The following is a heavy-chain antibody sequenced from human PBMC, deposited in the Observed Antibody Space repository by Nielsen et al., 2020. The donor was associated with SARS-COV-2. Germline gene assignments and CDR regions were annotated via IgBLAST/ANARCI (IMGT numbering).Heavy chain of an antibody. D-gene: IGHD2-21*01. CDR2: IYYSGST. CDR1: GGSISSYY. J-gene: IGHJ6*03. CDR3: AREGAAYCGGDCHQYYYYYMDV. Sequence: SETLSLTCTVSGGSISSYYWSWIRQPPGKGLEWIGYIYYSGSTNYNPSLKSRVTISVDTSKNQFSLKLSSVTAADTAVYYCAREGAAYCGGDCHQYYYYYMDVWGQGTTVTVSS. V-gene: IGHV4-59*01.